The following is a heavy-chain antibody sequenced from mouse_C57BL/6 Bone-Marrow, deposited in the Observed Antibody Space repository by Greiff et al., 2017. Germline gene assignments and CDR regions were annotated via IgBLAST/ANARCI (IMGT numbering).Heavy chain of an antibody. V-gene: IGHV5-12*01. CDR2: ISNGGGST. D-gene: IGHD1-1*01. CDR1: GFTFSDYY. CDR3: ERQGYYSSYAMDY. J-gene: IGHJ4*01. Sequence: EVQLVESGGGLVKPGGSLKLSCAASGFTFSDYYMYWVRQTPEERLEWVAYISNGGGSTYYPDTVKGRFTISRDNDKNTLYMQMSRLKSEDTAMYYCERQGYYSSYAMDYWDQGTSVTVSS.